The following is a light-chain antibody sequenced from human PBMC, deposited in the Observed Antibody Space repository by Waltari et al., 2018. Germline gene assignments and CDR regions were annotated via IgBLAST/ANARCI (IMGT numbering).Light chain of an antibody. V-gene: IGLV2-14*03. Sequence: SALTQPASVSGSPGQSITISCTGTSSDVGAYNFVSWYQQHPGKAPKLMIYDVTNRPSGVSNRFSGSKSGNTASLTLSGLQAEDEADYYCSSYTSSSTVVFGGGTKLTVL. CDR1: SSDVGAYNF. J-gene: IGLJ2*01. CDR3: SSYTSSSTVV. CDR2: DVT.